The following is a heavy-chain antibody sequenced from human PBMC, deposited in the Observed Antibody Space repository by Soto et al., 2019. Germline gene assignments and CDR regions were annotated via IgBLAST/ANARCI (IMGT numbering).Heavy chain of an antibody. CDR2: ISSSSSYI. D-gene: IGHD3-10*01. Sequence: GGSLRLSCAASGFTFSSYSMNWVRQAPGKGLEWVSSISSSSSYIYYADSVKGRFTISRDNAKNSLYLQMNSLRAEDTAVYYCARDRSKYYSFTSRQKTLPSYGMDVWGQGTTVTVSS. J-gene: IGHJ6*02. CDR1: GFTFSSYS. CDR3: ARDRSKYYSFTSRQKTLPSYGMDV. V-gene: IGHV3-21*01.